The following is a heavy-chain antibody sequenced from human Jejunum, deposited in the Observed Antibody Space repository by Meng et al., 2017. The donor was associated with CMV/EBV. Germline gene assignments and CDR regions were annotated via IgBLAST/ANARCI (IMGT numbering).Heavy chain of an antibody. D-gene: IGHD5-24*01. CDR3: ATAGNYRLDT. J-gene: IGHJ4*02. CDR2: INPGGSTT. Sequence: SDASGFTFSSYWMHWVRQAPGKGLVWVSRINPGGSTTNYADSVKGRFSISRDNAKNTLYLQMNGLRADDTAVYYCATAGNYRLDTWGQGTLVTVSS. CDR1: GFTFSSYW. V-gene: IGHV3-74*01.